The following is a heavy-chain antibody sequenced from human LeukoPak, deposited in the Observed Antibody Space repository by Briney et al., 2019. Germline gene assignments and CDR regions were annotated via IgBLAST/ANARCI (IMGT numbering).Heavy chain of an antibody. J-gene: IGHJ6*03. Sequence: ASVKVSCKASGYTFTSYDMNWVRQATGQGLEWMGWMNPNSGNAGYAQKLQGRVTMTTDTSTSTAYMELRSLRSDDTAVYYCARVSSSSWIAVAGTGYYYMDVWGKGTTVTVSS. CDR2: MNPNSGNA. V-gene: IGHV1-8*01. CDR1: GYTFTSYD. D-gene: IGHD6-19*01. CDR3: ARVSSSSWIAVAGTGYYYMDV.